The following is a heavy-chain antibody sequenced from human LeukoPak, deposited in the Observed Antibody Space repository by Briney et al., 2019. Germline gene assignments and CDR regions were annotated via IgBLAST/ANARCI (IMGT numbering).Heavy chain of an antibody. CDR2: ISSSSSTI. CDR1: GFTFSSHS. D-gene: IGHD3-16*01. CDR3: ARGAHYYED. J-gene: IGHJ4*02. Sequence: GGSLRLSCAASGFTFSSHSMNWVRQAPGKGLEWVSYISSSSSTIYYADSVKGRFTISRDNAKNSLYLQMNSLRAEDTAVYYCARGAHYYEDWGQGTQVTVSS. V-gene: IGHV3-48*01.